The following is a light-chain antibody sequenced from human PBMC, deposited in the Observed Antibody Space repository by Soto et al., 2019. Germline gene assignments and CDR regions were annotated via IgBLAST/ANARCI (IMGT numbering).Light chain of an antibody. J-gene: IGKJ1*01. CDR3: QQSYSTPRT. CDR2: AAS. V-gene: IGKV1-39*01. CDR1: QSISSY. Sequence: DIQMTQSPSSLSASVGDRVTITCRASQSISSYFNWYQQKPGKAPKLLIYAASSLQSGVPSRFSCSGSGTDFTLTISSLHPEDFATYYCQQSYSTPRTFGQGTKVDIK.